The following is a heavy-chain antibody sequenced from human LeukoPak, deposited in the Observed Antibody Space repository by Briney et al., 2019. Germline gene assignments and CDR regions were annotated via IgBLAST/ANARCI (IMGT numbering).Heavy chain of an antibody. CDR2: IYHSGST. J-gene: IGHJ6*02. V-gene: IGHV4-30-2*01. CDR3: ARVDSDCSSTSCYHYYYYGMDV. D-gene: IGHD2-2*01. CDR1: GGSISSGGYS. Sequence: PSEPLSLTCAVSGGSISSGGYSWSWIRQPPGKGLEWIGYIYHSGSTYYNPSLKSRVTISVDRSKNQFSLKLSSVTAADTAVYYCARVDSDCSSTSCYHYYYYGMDVWGQGTTVTVSS.